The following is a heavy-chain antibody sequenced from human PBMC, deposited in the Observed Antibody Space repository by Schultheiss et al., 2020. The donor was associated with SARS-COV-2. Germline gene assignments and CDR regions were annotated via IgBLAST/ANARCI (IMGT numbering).Heavy chain of an antibody. Sequence: SETLSLTCTVSGGSISSSNWWSWVHQPPGKGLEWIGYIYYSGSTYYNPSLKSRVTISVDTSKNHFSLKLSSVTAADTAVYYCASYDFWSGYYFDYWGQGTLVTVSS. V-gene: IGHV4-4*02. D-gene: IGHD3-3*01. CDR3: ASYDFWSGYYFDY. J-gene: IGHJ4*02. CDR1: GGSISSSNW. CDR2: IYYSGST.